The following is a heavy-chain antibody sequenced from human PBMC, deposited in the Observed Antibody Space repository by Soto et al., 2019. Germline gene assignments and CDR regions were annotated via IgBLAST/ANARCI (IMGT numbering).Heavy chain of an antibody. J-gene: IGHJ6*02. CDR2: IDPSDSYT. CDR1: GYSFTSYW. V-gene: IGHV5-10-1*01. D-gene: IGHD5-12*01. Sequence: PGESLKISCKGSGYSFTSYWISWVRQMPGKGLEWMGRIDPSDSYTNYSPSFQGHVTISADKSISTAYLQWSSLKASDTAMYYCARHGSGYGWGYYGMDVWGQGTTVTVSS. CDR3: ARHGSGYGWGYYGMDV.